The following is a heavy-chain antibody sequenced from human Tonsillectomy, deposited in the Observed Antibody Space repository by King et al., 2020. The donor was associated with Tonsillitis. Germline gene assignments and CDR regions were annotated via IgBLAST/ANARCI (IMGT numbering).Heavy chain of an antibody. CDR2: ISSSSNYI. J-gene: IGHJ6*02. CDR1: GFTFSYYS. CDR3: AGVRSRYYYYGMDV. D-gene: IGHD5/OR15-5a*01. V-gene: IGHV3-21*01. Sequence: VQLVESGGGLVKPGGSLRLSCAASGFTFSYYSMNWVRQAPGKGREWGSSISSSSNYIYYADSVKGRFTISRDNAKNSLYLQMNSLRAADTAVYYCAGVRSRYYYYGMDVWGQGTTVTVSS.